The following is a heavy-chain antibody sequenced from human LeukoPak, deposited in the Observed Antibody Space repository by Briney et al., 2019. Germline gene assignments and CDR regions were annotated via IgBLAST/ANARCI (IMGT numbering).Heavy chain of an antibody. V-gene: IGHV4-39*01. CDR1: GGSISSSSYY. CDR3: ARPTSSIAAQVGAFDI. J-gene: IGHJ3*02. D-gene: IGHD6-6*01. CDR2: IYYSGST. Sequence: SETLSLTCTVSGGSISSSSYYWGWIRQPPGKGLEWIGSIYYSGSTYYNPSLKSRVTISVDTSKNQFSLKPSSVTAADTAVYYCARPTSSIAAQVGAFDIWGQGTMVTVSS.